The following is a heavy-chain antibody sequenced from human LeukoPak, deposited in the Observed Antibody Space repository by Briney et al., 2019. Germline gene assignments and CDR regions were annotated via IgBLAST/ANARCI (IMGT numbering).Heavy chain of an antibody. CDR3: ARPIKRGYDFWVDYYYGMDV. J-gene: IGHJ6*02. Sequence: GASVKVSCKASGYTFTSYGISWVRQAPGQGLEWMGWISTYNGHTNYARKVQGRVTMTTDTSTSTAYMELSSLRSEDTAVYYCARPIKRGYDFWVDYYYGMDVWGQGTTVTVSS. V-gene: IGHV1-18*01. D-gene: IGHD3-3*01. CDR2: ISTYNGHT. CDR1: GYTFTSYG.